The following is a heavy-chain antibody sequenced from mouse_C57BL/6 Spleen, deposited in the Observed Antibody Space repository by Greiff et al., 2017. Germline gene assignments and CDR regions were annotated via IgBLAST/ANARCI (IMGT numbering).Heavy chain of an antibody. CDR2: IDPSDSET. J-gene: IGHJ3*01. Sequence: QVQLQQSGAELVRPGSSVKLSCKASGYTFTSYWMHWVKQRPIQGLEWIGDIDPSDSETHYNQKFKDKATLTVDKSSSTAYMQLSSLTSEDSAVYYCARGDSNYPTWFAYWGQGTLVTVSA. CDR3: ARGDSNYPTWFAY. CDR1: GYTFTSYW. V-gene: IGHV1-52*01. D-gene: IGHD2-5*01.